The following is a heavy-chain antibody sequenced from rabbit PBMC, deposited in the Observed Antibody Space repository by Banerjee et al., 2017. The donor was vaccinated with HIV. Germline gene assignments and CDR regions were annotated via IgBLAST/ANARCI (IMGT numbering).Heavy chain of an antibody. CDR2: TAGGRSSFT. Sequence: LTCKASGSDFSSNAMCWVRQAPGKGLEWIACTAGGRSSFTYYASWAKGRFTISKASSTTVTLQMTSLTAADTATYFCARDTATSFSTYGMDLWGQGTLVTVS. D-gene: IGHD1-1*01. V-gene: IGHV1S40*01. CDR1: GSDFSSNA. CDR3: ARDTATSFSTYGMDL. J-gene: IGHJ6*01.